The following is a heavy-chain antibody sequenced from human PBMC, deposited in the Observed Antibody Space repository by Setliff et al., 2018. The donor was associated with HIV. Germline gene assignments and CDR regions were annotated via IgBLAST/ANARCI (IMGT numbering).Heavy chain of an antibody. V-gene: IGHV1-69*10. Sequence: SVKVSCKASGGTFSSYAISWVRQAPGQGLEWMGGIIPILGIANYAQKFQGRVTITADESTRTAYMELRSLRCEDTAVYYCARDLSGSYGRWGYTYYGLDVWGQGTTVTVSS. CDR1: GGTFSSYA. CDR3: ARDLSGSYGRWGYTYYGLDV. D-gene: IGHD1-26*01. J-gene: IGHJ6*02. CDR2: IIPILGIA.